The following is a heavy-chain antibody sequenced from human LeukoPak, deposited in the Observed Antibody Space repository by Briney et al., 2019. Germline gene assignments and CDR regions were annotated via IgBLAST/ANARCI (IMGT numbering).Heavy chain of an antibody. D-gene: IGHD4-17*01. CDR3: ARSTVTARWKFDC. CDR2: INPNSGGT. Sequence: ASVKVSCKASGYTFTGYYMHWVRQAPGQGLEWMGWINPNSGGTNYAQKFQGRVTMTRDTSISTAYMELSRLRSDDTAVYYCARSTVTARWKFDCWGQGTLVTVSS. V-gene: IGHV1-2*02. CDR1: GYTFTGYY. J-gene: IGHJ4*02.